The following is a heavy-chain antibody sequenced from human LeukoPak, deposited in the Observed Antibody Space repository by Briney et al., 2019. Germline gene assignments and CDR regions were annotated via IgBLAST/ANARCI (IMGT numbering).Heavy chain of an antibody. CDR1: GFTFSNYA. CDR2: ISYGGSNK. V-gene: IGHV3-30*04. J-gene: IGHJ6*03. D-gene: IGHD5-12*01. CDR3: AKGDGGSETYFYMDV. Sequence: GGSLRLSCAASGFTFSNYAMHWVRQAPGKGLEWVAVISYGGSNKYYTDSVKGRFTISGDSSKNTLYLQMNSLRPEDTAVYYCAKGDGGSETYFYMDVWGKGTAVTVSS.